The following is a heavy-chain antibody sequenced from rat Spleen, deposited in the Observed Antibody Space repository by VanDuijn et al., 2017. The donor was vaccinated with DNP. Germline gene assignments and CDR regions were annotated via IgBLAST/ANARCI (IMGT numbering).Heavy chain of an antibody. V-gene: IGHV5-22*01. CDR2: ITYDGGGT. J-gene: IGHJ3*01. CDR1: GFTFSAYY. CDR3: ARPIYNNHGGFAY. D-gene: IGHD1-10*01. Sequence: EVQLVESGGGLVQPGRSLKLSCAASGFTFSAYYMAWVRQAPTKGLEWVAYITYDGGGTYYRDSVKGRFTISRDNAKSTLYLQINSLRSEDMATYYCARPIYNNHGGFAYWGQGTLVTVSS.